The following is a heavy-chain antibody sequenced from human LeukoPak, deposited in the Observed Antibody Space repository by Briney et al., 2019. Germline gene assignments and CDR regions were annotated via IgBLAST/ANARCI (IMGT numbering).Heavy chain of an antibody. J-gene: IGHJ5*02. V-gene: IGHV4-4*07. Sequence: SETLSLTCTVAGGSISSYYWSWIRQPAGKGLEWIGRIYSSGSTNYNPSLKSRVTMSVDTSKNQFSLKLSSLTAANTAVYYCARYGSGSYPPYNWFDPWGQGTLVTVSS. CDR1: GGSISSYY. CDR3: ARYGSGSYPPYNWFDP. CDR2: IYSSGST. D-gene: IGHD3-10*01.